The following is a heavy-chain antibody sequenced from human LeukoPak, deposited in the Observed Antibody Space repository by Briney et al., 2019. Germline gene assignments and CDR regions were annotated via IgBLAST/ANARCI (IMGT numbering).Heavy chain of an antibody. D-gene: IGHD3-10*01. J-gene: IGHJ6*02. Sequence: GGSLRLSCAASGFTFSSYSMNWVRQAPGKGLEWVSSISSSSSYIYYADSVKGRFTISRDNAKNSLYLQMNSLRAEDTAVYYCARIYGSGSYYDGGSYGMDVWGQGTTVTVSS. V-gene: IGHV3-21*01. CDR2: ISSSSSYI. CDR3: ARIYGSGSYYDGGSYGMDV. CDR1: GFTFSSYS.